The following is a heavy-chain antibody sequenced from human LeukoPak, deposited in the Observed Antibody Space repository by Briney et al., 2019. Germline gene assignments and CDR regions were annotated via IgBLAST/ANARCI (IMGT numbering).Heavy chain of an antibody. Sequence: GRSLRLSRAASGFTFDDYAMHWVRQAPGKGLEWVSGISWNSGSIGYADSVRGRFTISRDSARNSMYLQLNSLRAEDTAVYYCAKVGAGWTYAFDCWGQGTLVTVSS. CDR1: GFTFDDYA. CDR2: ISWNSGSI. CDR3: AKVGAGWTYAFDC. J-gene: IGHJ4*02. D-gene: IGHD3-3*01. V-gene: IGHV3-9*01.